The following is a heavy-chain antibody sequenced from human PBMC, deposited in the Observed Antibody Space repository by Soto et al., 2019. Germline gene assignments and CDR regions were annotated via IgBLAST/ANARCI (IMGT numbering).Heavy chain of an antibody. CDR3: ARGYQLQPNWFDP. D-gene: IGHD2-2*01. CDR2: IDPSDSYT. Sequence: RGESLKISCKGSGYSFTIYWISWVRQMPGKGLEWMGRIDPSDSYTNYSPSFQGHVTISADKSISTAYLQWSSLKASDTAMYYCARGYQLQPNWFDPWGQGTLVTVSS. CDR1: GYSFTIYW. J-gene: IGHJ5*02. V-gene: IGHV5-10-1*01.